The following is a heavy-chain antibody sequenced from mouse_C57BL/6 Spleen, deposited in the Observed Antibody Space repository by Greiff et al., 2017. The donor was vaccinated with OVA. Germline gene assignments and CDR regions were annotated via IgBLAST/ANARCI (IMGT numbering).Heavy chain of an antibody. CDR1: GFTFSDYY. D-gene: IGHD1-1*01. V-gene: IGHV5-16*01. J-gene: IGHJ2*01. CDR3: ARGHYYGSSYFDY. Sequence: EVMLVESEGGLVQPGRSMKLSCTASGFTFSDYYMAWVRQVPEKGLEWVANINYDGSSTYYLDSLKSRFIISRDNAKNILYLQMSSLKSEDTATYYCARGHYYGSSYFDYWGQGTTLTVSS. CDR2: INYDGSST.